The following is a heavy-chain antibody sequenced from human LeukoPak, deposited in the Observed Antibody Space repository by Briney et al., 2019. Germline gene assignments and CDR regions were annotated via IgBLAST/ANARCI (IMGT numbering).Heavy chain of an antibody. Sequence: PGGSLRLSCAASGFTFSSYWMSWVRQAPGKGLEWVTNIKQDGSEKYYVDSVKGRFTISRDNAKNSLYLQMNSLRAEDTAVYYCAREHYYYYYGMDVWGQGTTVTVSS. V-gene: IGHV3-7*01. CDR1: GFTFSSYW. CDR3: AREHYYYYYGMDV. J-gene: IGHJ6*02. CDR2: IKQDGSEK.